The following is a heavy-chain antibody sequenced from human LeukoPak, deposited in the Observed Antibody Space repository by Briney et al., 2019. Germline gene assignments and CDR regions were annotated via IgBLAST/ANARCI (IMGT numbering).Heavy chain of an antibody. CDR1: GLTFSSHW. J-gene: IGHJ5*02. V-gene: IGHV3-74*01. D-gene: IGHD2-8*02. CDR2: ITNDGSST. CDR3: ARDIDDGGGVLVP. Sequence: PGGSLRLSCAASGLTFSSHWMHWVRQAPGKGLVWVSRITNDGSSTTYADSVRGRFTISRDNAKNMLYLQVNSLRAEDTAVYYCARDIDDGGGVLVPWGQGTLVTVSS.